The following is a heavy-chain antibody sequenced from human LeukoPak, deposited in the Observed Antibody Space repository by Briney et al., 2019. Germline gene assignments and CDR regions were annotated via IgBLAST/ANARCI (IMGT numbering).Heavy chain of an antibody. CDR3: ARGSWFGELLYYYYMDV. CDR1: GYTFTSYG. J-gene: IGHJ6*03. D-gene: IGHD3-10*01. V-gene: IGHV1-8*03. Sequence: ASVKVSCKASGYTFTSYGINWVRQATGQGLEWMGWMNPNSGNTGYAQKFQGRVTITRNTSISTAYMELSSLRSEDTAVYYCARGSWFGELLYYYYMDVWGKGTTVTVSS. CDR2: MNPNSGNT.